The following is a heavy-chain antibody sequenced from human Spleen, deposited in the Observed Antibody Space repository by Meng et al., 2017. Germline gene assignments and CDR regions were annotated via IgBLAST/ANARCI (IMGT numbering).Heavy chain of an antibody. CDR2: ISPDGTRA. V-gene: IGHV3-30-3*01. Sequence: QVRLVESGGGVVQPGWSLRLSCAASGFTFSRYAMHWVRQAPGKGLECVAVISPDGTRAYYADSVNGRFTISRDNSKNTFYLQMNSLRSDDTAVYYCATGGAYYFDYWGQGALVTVSS. CDR1: GFTFSRYA. J-gene: IGHJ4*02. CDR3: ATGGAYYFDY. D-gene: IGHD4-17*01.